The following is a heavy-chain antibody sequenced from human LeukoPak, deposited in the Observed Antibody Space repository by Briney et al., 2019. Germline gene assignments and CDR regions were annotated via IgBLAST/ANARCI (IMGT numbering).Heavy chain of an antibody. CDR1: GFTFSSYS. Sequence: GGSLRLSCAASGFTFSSYSMNWVRQAPGKGLEWVSSISSSSSYIYYADSVKGRFTISRDNAKNSLYLQINSLRAEDTAVYYCARGNWGSWPFDYWGQGTLVTVSS. CDR2: ISSSSSYI. J-gene: IGHJ4*02. D-gene: IGHD3-16*01. CDR3: ARGNWGSWPFDY. V-gene: IGHV3-21*01.